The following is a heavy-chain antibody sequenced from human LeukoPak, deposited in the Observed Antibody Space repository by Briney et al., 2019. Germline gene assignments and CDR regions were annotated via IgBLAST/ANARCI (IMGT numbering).Heavy chain of an antibody. D-gene: IGHD1-26*01. CDR3: ARGWEAGYYYYMDV. CDR1: GFTFSSYW. CDR2: ISSSSSYI. V-gene: IGHV3-21*01. Sequence: GGSLRLSCAASGFTFSSYWMHWVRQAPGKGLEWVSSISSSSSYIYYADSVKGRFTISRDNAKNSLYLQMNSLRAEDTAVYYCARGWEAGYYYYMDVWGKGTTVTVSS. J-gene: IGHJ6*03.